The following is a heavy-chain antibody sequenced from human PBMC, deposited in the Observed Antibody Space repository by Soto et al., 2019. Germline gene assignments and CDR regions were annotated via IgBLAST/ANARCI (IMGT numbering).Heavy chain of an antibody. CDR2: INPNTGNT. D-gene: IGHD4-17*01. CDR1: RYTFTSYD. Sequence: QVQLVQSGAEVKKPGDSVKVSCKASRYTFTSYDINWVRKATGQGLELMGWINPNTGNTGYAHNCQGIVTMTSNTSISTAYMELSSLRSEDTDVYYCASTLYSDNVHCCGQRTLVTVSS. J-gene: IGHJ4*02. CDR3: ASTLYSDNVHC. V-gene: IGHV1-8*01.